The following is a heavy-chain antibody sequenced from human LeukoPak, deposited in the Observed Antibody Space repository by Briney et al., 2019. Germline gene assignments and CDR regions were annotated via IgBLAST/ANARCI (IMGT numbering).Heavy chain of an antibody. Sequence: GGSLRLSCVASGFTFGTYAMYWVRQAPGKGLEWVSSISSSSSYIYYADSVKGRFTISRDNAKNSLYLQMNSLRAEDTAVYYCARDRRYSSSSDYWGQGTLVTVSS. CDR1: GFTFGTYA. CDR3: ARDRRYSSSSDY. D-gene: IGHD6-13*01. V-gene: IGHV3-21*01. CDR2: ISSSSSYI. J-gene: IGHJ4*02.